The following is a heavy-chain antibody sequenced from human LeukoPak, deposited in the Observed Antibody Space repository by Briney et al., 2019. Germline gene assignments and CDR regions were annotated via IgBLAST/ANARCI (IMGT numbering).Heavy chain of an antibody. Sequence: GGSLRLSGAASGFTFSSYEMNWVHQAPGTGLEWVSYISSSGTTIYYADSVKGRFTISRDNAKNSLYLQMNSLRAEDTAVYYCARVGVVVAATGNLWFDPWGQGTLVTVSS. CDR3: ARVGVVVAATGNLWFDP. D-gene: IGHD2-15*01. CDR2: ISSSGTTI. J-gene: IGHJ5*02. CDR1: GFTFSSYE. V-gene: IGHV3-48*03.